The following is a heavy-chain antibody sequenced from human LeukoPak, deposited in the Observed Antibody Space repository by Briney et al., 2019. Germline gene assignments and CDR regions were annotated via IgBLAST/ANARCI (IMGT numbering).Heavy chain of an antibody. D-gene: IGHD4-17*01. CDR2: IKQDGSEK. V-gene: IGHV3-7*01. Sequence: PGGSLRLSCAASGFTFSSYWMSWVRQAPGKGLEWVANIKQDGSEKYYVDSAKGRFTISRDNAKNSLYLQMNSLRAEDTAVYYCAREGGYGDYAFDYWGRGTLVTVSS. CDR3: AREGGYGDYAFDY. J-gene: IGHJ4*02. CDR1: GFTFSSYW.